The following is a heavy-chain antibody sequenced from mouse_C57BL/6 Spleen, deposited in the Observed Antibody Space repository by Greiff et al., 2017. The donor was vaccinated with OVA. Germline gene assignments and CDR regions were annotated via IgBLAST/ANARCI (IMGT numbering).Heavy chain of an antibody. CDR3: ARTATVVASYWYFDV. J-gene: IGHJ1*03. CDR2: ISSGSSTI. D-gene: IGHD1-1*01. CDR1: GFTFSDYG. Sequence: EVKLMESGGGLVKPGGSLKLSCAASGFTFSDYGMHWVRQAPEKGLEWVAYISSGSSTIYYADTVKGRFTISRDNAKNTLYLQMTSLRSEDTAMYYCARTATVVASYWYFDVGGTGTTVTVSS. V-gene: IGHV5-17*01.